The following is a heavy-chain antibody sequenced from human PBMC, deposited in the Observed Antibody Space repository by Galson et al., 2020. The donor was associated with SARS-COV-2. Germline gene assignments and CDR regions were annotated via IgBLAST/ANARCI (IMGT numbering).Heavy chain of an antibody. J-gene: IGHJ5*02. CDR2: SRSKANGGTT. CDR1: GFTFGDYT. V-gene: IGHV3-49*03. CDR3: TRGPGEIGPT. Sequence: SLRLSCTASGFTFGDYTMSWFRQAPGKGLGRVGFSRSKANGGTTEYAASVKRRFTISRDDSNSIAYQQMNSLKTEDTAVYYCTRGPGEIGPTWGQGTLVTVSS.